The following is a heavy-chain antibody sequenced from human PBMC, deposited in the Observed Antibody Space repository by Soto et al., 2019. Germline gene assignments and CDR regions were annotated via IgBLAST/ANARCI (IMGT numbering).Heavy chain of an antibody. J-gene: IGHJ4*02. D-gene: IGHD3-22*01. V-gene: IGHV1-69*13. Sequence: SVKVSCKASGGSFSNYVISWVRQAPGQGLEWMGGITPMFGTAIYAQRFQGRVTMTADGSTSTAYMELSSLRSEDTAVYYCARELHYYDSSGYYDYWGQGTLVTVSS. CDR2: ITPMFGTA. CDR1: GGSFSNYV. CDR3: ARELHYYDSSGYYDY.